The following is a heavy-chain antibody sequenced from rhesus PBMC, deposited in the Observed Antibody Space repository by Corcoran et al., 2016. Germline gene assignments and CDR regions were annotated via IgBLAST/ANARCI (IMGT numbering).Heavy chain of an antibody. CDR3: ASPRGYSYSLDY. CDR1: GGSLSDSYR. V-gene: IGHV4S10*01. Sequence: QVQLQESGPGVVKPSATLSLTCAVSGGSLSDSYRWSWIRQPPGKGLEWIGYIYGSSTSTNYNPSLKSRVTISKDTSKNQFSLKLSSVTAADTAVYYCASPRGYSYSLDYWGQGVLVTVSS. CDR2: IYGSSTST. D-gene: IGHD5-12*01. J-gene: IGHJ4*01.